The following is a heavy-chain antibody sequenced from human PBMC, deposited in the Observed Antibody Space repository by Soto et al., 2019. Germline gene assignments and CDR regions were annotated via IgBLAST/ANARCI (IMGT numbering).Heavy chain of an antibody. D-gene: IGHD2-2*01. V-gene: IGHV4-39*01. CDR1: GGSISSSNYY. CDR2: IYYSGST. CDR3: ARLHGYCISSSCHGHYAMDV. Sequence: TSETLSLTCTFSGGSISSSNYYWGWIRKPPGKGLEWIGSIYYSGSTNYNPSLNSRVTVSVDTSKNQFSLKVTSVTAADTAVYYCARLHGYCISSSCHGHYAMDVWGQGTTVTVSS. J-gene: IGHJ6*02.